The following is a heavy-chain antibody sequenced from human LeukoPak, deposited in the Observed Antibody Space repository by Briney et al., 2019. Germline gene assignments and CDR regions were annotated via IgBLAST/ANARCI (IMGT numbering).Heavy chain of an antibody. CDR3: ARDKDSSGWYGRDDY. CDR1: GFTFSSYS. V-gene: IGHV3-21*01. J-gene: IGHJ4*02. CDR2: ISSSSSYI. Sequence: PRGSLRLSCAASGFTFSSYSMNWGRQAPGKGLGWGSSISSSSSYIYYPDSVKGRFTISRDNPKNSLYLQMNSLRAEDTAVYYCARDKDSSGWYGRDDYWGQGTLVTVSS. D-gene: IGHD6-19*01.